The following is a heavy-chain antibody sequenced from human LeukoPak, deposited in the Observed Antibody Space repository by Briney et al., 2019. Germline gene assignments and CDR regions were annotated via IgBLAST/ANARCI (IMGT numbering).Heavy chain of an antibody. CDR1: GGSISSYY. CDR3: AGTYYDFWSGYQDAYYGMDV. V-gene: IGHV4-59*01. Sequence: LETLSLTCTVSGGSISSYYWSWIRQPPGKGLEWIGYIYYSGSTNYNPSLKSRVTISVDTSKNQFSLKLSSVTAADTAVYYCAGTYYDFWSGYQDAYYGMDVWGQGTTVTVSS. J-gene: IGHJ6*02. CDR2: IYYSGST. D-gene: IGHD3-3*01.